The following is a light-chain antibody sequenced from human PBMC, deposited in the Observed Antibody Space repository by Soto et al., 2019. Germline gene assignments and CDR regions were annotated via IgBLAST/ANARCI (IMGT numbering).Light chain of an antibody. J-gene: IGKJ5*01. CDR1: ESVSSK. CDR3: QQYGSSPIT. V-gene: IGKV3-15*01. CDR2: SAS. Sequence: EILMTQSPATLSVSPGERATLSCRASESVSSKLAWYQHKPGQAPRLLIYSASTRATGIPARFSGSGSGTDFTLTISRLEPEDFAVYYCQQYGSSPITFGQGTRLEIK.